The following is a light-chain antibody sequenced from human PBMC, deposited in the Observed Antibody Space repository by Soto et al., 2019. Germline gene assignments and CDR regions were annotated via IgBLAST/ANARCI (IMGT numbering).Light chain of an antibody. Sequence: EIVLPQSPATLSLSPGERATLSCRASQSVSSYLACDQHKPGQAPRLLIYDASNSATGIPARFSGSGAATDFTHTISSREPEDFAVYYCEERSNWPPMYTVGQGTKLEIK. V-gene: IGKV3-11*01. J-gene: IGKJ2*01. CDR3: EERSNWPPMYT. CDR2: DAS. CDR1: QSVSSY.